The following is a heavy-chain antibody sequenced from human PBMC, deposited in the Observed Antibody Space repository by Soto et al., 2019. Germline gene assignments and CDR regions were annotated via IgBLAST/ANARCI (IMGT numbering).Heavy chain of an antibody. J-gene: IGHJ5*02. D-gene: IGHD6-19*01. CDR2: VHYSGST. CDR3: ARERPDGCKLDP. V-gene: IGHV4-59*12. CDR1: GGSISTYY. Sequence: SETLSLTCTVSGGSISTYYWSWIRQPPGKRLEWIGYVHYSGSTYYNPSLKSRVTISVDTSKNQFSLNLSSVTAADTAMYYCARERPDGCKLDPWGQGTLVTVSS.